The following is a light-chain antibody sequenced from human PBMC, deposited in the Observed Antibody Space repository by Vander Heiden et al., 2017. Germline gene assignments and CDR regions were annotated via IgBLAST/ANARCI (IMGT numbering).Light chain of an antibody. J-gene: IGLJ3*02. CDR3: ASWDDSLSGWV. V-gene: IGLV1-47*01. Sequence: QSVLTQPPSASGTPRQTIVISCSGSRSNIERAYVYWYQQFPGAAPKLLIYRNNQRPSGVPDRFSGSRYGTSASLAISGLRSEDEADYYCASWDDSLSGWVFGGGTKLTVL. CDR1: RSNIERAY. CDR2: RNN.